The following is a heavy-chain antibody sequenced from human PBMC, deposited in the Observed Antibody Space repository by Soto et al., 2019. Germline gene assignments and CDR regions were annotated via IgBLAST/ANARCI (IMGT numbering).Heavy chain of an antibody. CDR3: VRMGYGPTDTSGYYLFDS. D-gene: IGHD3-22*01. V-gene: IGHV4-4*07. CDR1: GGSVSSYY. J-gene: IGHJ5*01. Sequence: PSETLSLTCTVSGGSVSSYYWNWIRQPAGKGLEWIGRIYTSGITNYNPSLKSRVTMSVDTSKNQFSLRLNSVTAADTAVYYCVRMGYGPTDTSGYYLFDSCGHGTLVTVSS. CDR2: IYTSGIT.